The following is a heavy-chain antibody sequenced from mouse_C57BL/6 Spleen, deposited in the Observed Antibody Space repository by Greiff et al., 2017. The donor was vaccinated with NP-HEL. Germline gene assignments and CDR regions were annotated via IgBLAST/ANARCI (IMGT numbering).Heavy chain of an antibody. CDR1: GFTFSSYG. Sequence: EVHLVESGGDLVKPGGSLKLSCAASGFTFSSYGMSWVRQTPDKRLEWVATISSGGSYTYYPDSVKGRFTISRDNAKNTLYLQMSSLKSEDTAMYYCARGDYYGSSSYYFDYWGQGTTLTVSS. V-gene: IGHV5-6*01. J-gene: IGHJ2*01. D-gene: IGHD1-1*01. CDR3: ARGDYYGSSSYYFDY. CDR2: ISSGGSYT.